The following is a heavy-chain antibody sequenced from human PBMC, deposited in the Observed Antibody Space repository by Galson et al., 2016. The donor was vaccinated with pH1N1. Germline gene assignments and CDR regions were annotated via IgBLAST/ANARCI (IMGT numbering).Heavy chain of an antibody. D-gene: IGHD2/OR15-2a*01. V-gene: IGHV3-23*01. Sequence: SLRLSCAVSGFTFSSYAMNWVRQAPGKGLEWVSGISGTGATTYYADSVKGRFTISRDNSKNMLYLQMNSLRVEDTALYYCAKTLTHDEIYDAFDIWGQGTMVTVSS. CDR1: GFTFSSYA. CDR2: ISGTGATT. CDR3: AKTLTHDEIYDAFDI. J-gene: IGHJ3*02.